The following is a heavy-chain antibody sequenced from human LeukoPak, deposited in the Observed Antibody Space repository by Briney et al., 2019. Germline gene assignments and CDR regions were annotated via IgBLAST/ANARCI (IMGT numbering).Heavy chain of an antibody. J-gene: IGHJ5*02. CDR1: GFTFSHFG. D-gene: IGHD2/OR15-2a*01. CDR2: VNGGGENT. Sequence: LPGGSLRLSCAASGFTFSHFGMTWVRQVPGKGLEWVAAVNGGGENTYYSDSVKGRFTISRDNSRNTLYLQMHSLRAEDTALYYCAKELSARRPYDPWGQGSLVTVSS. CDR3: AKELSARRPYDP. V-gene: IGHV3-23*01.